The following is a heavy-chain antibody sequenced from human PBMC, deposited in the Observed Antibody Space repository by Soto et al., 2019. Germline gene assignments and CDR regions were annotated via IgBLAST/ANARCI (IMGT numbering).Heavy chain of an antibody. CDR3: AREREDSGHDAGYFDY. D-gene: IGHD5-12*01. CDR2: ISYDGSNK. V-gene: IGHV3-30-3*01. Sequence: QVQLVESGEGVVKLGRPWRLSCEASGFPFRSYALTWVRRVQGKGLEGVAVISYDGSNKYYADSVKGRFTISRDNSENTLYLQMNSLRAEDTAVYYCAREREDSGHDAGYFDYWGQGTLVTVSS. J-gene: IGHJ4*02. CDR1: GFPFRSYA.